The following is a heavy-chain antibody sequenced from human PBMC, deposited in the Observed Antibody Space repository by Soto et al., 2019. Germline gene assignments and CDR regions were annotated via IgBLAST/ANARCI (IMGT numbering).Heavy chain of an antibody. CDR1: GGTFSSYA. D-gene: IGHD2-2*01. CDR2: IIPIFGTA. V-gene: IGHV1-69*13. CDR3: ARRYCSSATCPRNYYGMDV. Sequence: SVKVSCKASGGTFSSYAISWVRQAPGQGLEWMGGIIPIFGTANYAQKFQGRVTITADESTSTAYMELSSLRSEDTAMYYCARRYCSSATCPRNYYGMDVWGQGTTVTVSS. J-gene: IGHJ6*02.